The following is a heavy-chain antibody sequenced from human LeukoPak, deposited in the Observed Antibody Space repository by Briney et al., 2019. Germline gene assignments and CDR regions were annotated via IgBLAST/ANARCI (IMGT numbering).Heavy chain of an antibody. CDR2: INHSGST. Sequence: SETLSLTCAVYGESFSGYYWSWIRQPPGKGLEWIGEINHSGSTNYNPSLKSRVTISVDTSKNQFSLKLSSVTAEDTAVYYCAKDRACGQWNCQGSDYWGQGTLVTVSS. V-gene: IGHV4-34*01. CDR3: AKDRACGQWNCQGSDY. J-gene: IGHJ4*02. CDR1: GESFSGYY. D-gene: IGHD1-7*01.